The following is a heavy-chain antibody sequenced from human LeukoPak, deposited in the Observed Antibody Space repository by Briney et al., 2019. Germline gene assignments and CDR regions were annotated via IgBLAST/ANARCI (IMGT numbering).Heavy chain of an antibody. V-gene: IGHV3-48*03. CDR3: ARELAVGGTWFDP. D-gene: IGHD6-19*01. J-gene: IGHJ5*02. CDR2: ISSGTYI. Sequence: GGSLRLSCVASGFTFSRFEMNWVRQAPGKGLEWISHISSGTYIAYADSVKGRFTISRDNAKNTLYLQMNSLRAEDTAVYYCARELAVGGTWFDPWGQGTLVTVSS. CDR1: GFTFSRFE.